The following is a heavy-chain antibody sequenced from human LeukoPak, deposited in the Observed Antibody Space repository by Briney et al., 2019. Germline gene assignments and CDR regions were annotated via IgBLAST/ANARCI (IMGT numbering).Heavy chain of an antibody. D-gene: IGHD2-21*02. V-gene: IGHV3-30-3*01. Sequence: TGGSLRLSCAASGFTFSSYAMHWVRQAPGKGLEWVAVISYDGSNKYYADSVKGRFTISRDNSKNTLYLQMNSLRAEDTAVYYCARAGGVVVTAMCFDYWGQGTLVTVSS. CDR3: ARAGGVVVTAMCFDY. CDR2: ISYDGSNK. J-gene: IGHJ4*02. CDR1: GFTFSSYA.